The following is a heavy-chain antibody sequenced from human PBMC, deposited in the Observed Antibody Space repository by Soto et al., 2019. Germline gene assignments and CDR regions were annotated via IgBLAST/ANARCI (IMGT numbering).Heavy chain of an antibody. V-gene: IGHV4-4*02. CDR1: GDSISSDKW. D-gene: IGHD6-13*01. Sequence: QVQLQESGPGLVKPSGTLSLTCAVSGDSISSDKWWSWIRQPPGKGLQWIGEIYHSGSTKYNPSLKRRVIISVDKSKNQFSLKLSSVTDADTAVYYCARGETQQQRDYWGQGTLVTVSS. CDR2: IYHSGST. CDR3: ARGETQQQRDY. J-gene: IGHJ4*02.